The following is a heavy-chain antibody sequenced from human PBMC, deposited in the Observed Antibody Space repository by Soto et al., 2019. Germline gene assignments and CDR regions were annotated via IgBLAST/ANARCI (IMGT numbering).Heavy chain of an antibody. CDR3: ARTIFGVAVLFDF. CDR1: GFTFSSYS. CDR2: ISSSSSYI. D-gene: IGHD3-3*01. Sequence: GGSLRLSCAASGFTFSSYSMNWVRQAPGKGLEWVSSISSSSSYIYYADSLKGRFTISRDNAKNSLYLQMNSLRAEDTAVYYCARTIFGVAVLFDFWGQGTLVTVS. V-gene: IGHV3-21*01. J-gene: IGHJ4*02.